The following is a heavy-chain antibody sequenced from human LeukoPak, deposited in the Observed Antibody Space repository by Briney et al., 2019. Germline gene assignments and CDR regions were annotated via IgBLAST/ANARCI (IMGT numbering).Heavy chain of an antibody. D-gene: IGHD2-2*01. J-gene: IGHJ4*02. V-gene: IGHV5-51*01. Sequence: GESLKISCQGSGYSFTSYWIGWVRPMPGKGLEWMGIIYPGDSDTRYSPSFQGQVTISADKSISTAYLQWSSLKASDTAMYYCARGLGYCSSTSCYSLDYWGQGTLVTVSS. CDR3: ARGLGYCSSTSCYSLDY. CDR2: IYPGDSDT. CDR1: GYSFTSYW.